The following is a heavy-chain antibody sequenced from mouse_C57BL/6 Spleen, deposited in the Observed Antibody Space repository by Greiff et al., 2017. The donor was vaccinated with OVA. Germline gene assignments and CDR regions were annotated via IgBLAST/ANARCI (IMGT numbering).Heavy chain of an antibody. D-gene: IGHD2-2*01. J-gene: IGHJ2*01. Sequence: VQLQQPGTELVKPGASVKLSCKASGYTFTSYWMHWVKQRPGQGLEWIGNINPSNGGTNYNEKFKSKATLTVDKSSSTAYMQLSSLTSEDSAVYYCALIYYGYDRRGYYFDYWGQGTTLTVSS. CDR2: INPSNGGT. V-gene: IGHV1-53*01. CDR1: GYTFTSYW. CDR3: ALIYYGYDRRGYYFDY.